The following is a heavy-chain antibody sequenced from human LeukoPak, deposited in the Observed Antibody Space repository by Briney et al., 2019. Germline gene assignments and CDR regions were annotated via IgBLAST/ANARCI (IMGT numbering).Heavy chain of an antibody. Sequence: SETLSLTCTVSGGSISSYYWSWIRQPAGKGLEWIGRISASGSTNYNPSLKSRVTIPVDTPKNQFSLELSSVTAADTAVYYCARLMIGGDYFDYWGQGTLVTVSS. D-gene: IGHD3-22*01. CDR2: ISASGST. CDR1: GGSISSYY. V-gene: IGHV4-4*07. J-gene: IGHJ4*02. CDR3: ARLMIGGDYFDY.